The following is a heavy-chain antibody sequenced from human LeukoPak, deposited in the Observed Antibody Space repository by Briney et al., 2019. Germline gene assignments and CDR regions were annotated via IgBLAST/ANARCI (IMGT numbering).Heavy chain of an antibody. J-gene: IGHJ4*02. CDR2: IYYSGST. V-gene: IGHV4-59*01. CDR1: GGSISSYY. Sequence: PSETLSLTCTVSGGSISSYYWSWIRQPPGKGLEWIGYIYYSGSTNYNPSLKSRVTISVDTSKNQFSLKLSSVTAADAAVYYCARRDGYNSYNLDYWGQGTLVTVSS. CDR3: ARRDGYNSYNLDY. D-gene: IGHD5-24*01.